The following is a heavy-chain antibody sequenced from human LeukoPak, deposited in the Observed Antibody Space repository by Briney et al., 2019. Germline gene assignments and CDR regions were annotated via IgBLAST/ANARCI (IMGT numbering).Heavy chain of an antibody. CDR3: ARDYYDFWSGYLNYYYYMDV. V-gene: IGHV1-18*01. J-gene: IGHJ6*03. D-gene: IGHD3-3*01. CDR2: ISAYNGNT. CDR1: GYTFTSYG. Sequence: ASVKVSCKASGYTFTSYGISWVRQAPGQGLEWMGWISAYNGNTNYAQKLQGRVTMTTDTSTSTAYMELRSLRSEDTAVYYCARDYYDFWSGYLNYYYYMDVWGKGTTVTVSS.